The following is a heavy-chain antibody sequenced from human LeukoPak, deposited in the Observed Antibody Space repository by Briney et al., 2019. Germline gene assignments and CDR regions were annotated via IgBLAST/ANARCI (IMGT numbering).Heavy chain of an antibody. Sequence: GGSLRLSCAASGFTFSSYEMNWVRQAPGKGLEWVSYISSSGSTIYYADSVKGRFTISRDNAKNSLYLQMNSLRAEDTAVYYCARDGSAHSSGWYVADWGQGTLVTVSS. D-gene: IGHD6-19*01. CDR2: ISSSGSTI. V-gene: IGHV3-48*03. J-gene: IGHJ4*02. CDR3: ARDGSAHSSGWYVAD. CDR1: GFTFSSYE.